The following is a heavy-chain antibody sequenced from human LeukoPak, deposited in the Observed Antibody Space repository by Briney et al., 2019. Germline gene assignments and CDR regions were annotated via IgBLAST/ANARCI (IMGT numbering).Heavy chain of an antibody. Sequence: SETLSLTCTVSGGSVSSGSYYWSWIRQPPGKGLEWIGYIYYSGSTNYSPSLKSRVTISVDTSKNQFSLKLSSVTAADTAVYYCASSLAYCGGDCYGPYDYWGQGTLVTVSS. CDR3: ASSLAYCGGDCYGPYDY. CDR1: GGSVSSGSYY. D-gene: IGHD2-21*02. CDR2: IYYSGST. V-gene: IGHV4-61*01. J-gene: IGHJ4*02.